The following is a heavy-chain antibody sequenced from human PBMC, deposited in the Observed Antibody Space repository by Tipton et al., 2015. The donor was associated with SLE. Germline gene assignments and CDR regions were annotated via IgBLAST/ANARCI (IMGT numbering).Heavy chain of an antibody. CDR2: IYSAGST. V-gene: IGHV3-53*05. CDR1: GFTVSNNY. J-gene: IGHJ3*02. D-gene: IGHD2-21*01. Sequence: SLRLSCAASGFTVSNNYMSWVRQAPGKGLEWVSVIYSAGSTYYSDSVKGRFTISRDNYKNTLYLQMNSLRTEDTAVYYCAKLWWLVRGAFDIWGQGTMVTVSS. CDR3: AKLWWLVRGAFDI.